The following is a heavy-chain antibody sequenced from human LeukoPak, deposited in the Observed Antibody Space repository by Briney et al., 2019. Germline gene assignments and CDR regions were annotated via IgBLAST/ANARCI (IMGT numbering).Heavy chain of an antibody. Sequence: SGGSLRLSCAASGFTFGSYTMSWVRQAPGKGLEWVSGVSGSGGNIHYADSVKGRFTISRDNAKNSLYLQMNSLRAEDTAVYYCARGVPGIHYYGMDVWGQGTTVTVSS. D-gene: IGHD3-10*01. V-gene: IGHV3-21*01. CDR2: VSGSGGNI. CDR3: ARGVPGIHYYGMDV. J-gene: IGHJ6*02. CDR1: GFTFGSYT.